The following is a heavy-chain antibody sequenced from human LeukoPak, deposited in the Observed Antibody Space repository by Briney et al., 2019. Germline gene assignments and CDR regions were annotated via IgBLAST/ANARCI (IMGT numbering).Heavy chain of an antibody. CDR1: GFTFSSYS. CDR3: AAYSGYDRDY. J-gene: IGHJ4*02. Sequence: PGGSLRLSCAASGFTFSSYSMNWVRQAPGKGLEWVSSISSSSSYIYYADSEKGRFTISRDNAKNSLYLQMNSLRAEDTAVYYCAAYSGYDRDYWGQGTLVTVSS. V-gene: IGHV3-21*01. CDR2: ISSSSSYI. D-gene: IGHD5-12*01.